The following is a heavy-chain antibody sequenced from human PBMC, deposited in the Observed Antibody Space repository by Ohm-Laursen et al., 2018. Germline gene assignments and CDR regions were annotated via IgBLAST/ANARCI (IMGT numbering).Heavy chain of an antibody. CDR2: ISSSGSTI. D-gene: IGHD2-2*01. V-gene: IGHV3-48*03. J-gene: IGHJ6*02. CDR3: ARDSNPGMPSV. Sequence: GSLRLSCAASGFTFSSYEMNWVRQAPGKGLEWVSYISSSGSTIYYADSVKGRFTISRDNAKNSLYLQMNSLRAEDTAVYYCARDSNPGMPSVWGQGTTVTVSS. CDR1: GFTFSSYE.